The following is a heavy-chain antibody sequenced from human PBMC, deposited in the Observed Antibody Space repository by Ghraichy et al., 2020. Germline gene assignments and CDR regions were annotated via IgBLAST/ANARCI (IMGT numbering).Heavy chain of an antibody. D-gene: IGHD2-15*01. CDR2: INHSGST. Sequence: SETLSLTCAVYGGSFSGYYWSWIRQPPGKGLEWIGEINHSGSTNYNPSLKSRVTISVDTSKNQFSLKLSSVTAADTAVYYCARGRGRRPNWFDPWGQGTLVTVSS. J-gene: IGHJ5*02. CDR3: ARGRGRRPNWFDP. V-gene: IGHV4-34*01. CDR1: GGSFSGYY.